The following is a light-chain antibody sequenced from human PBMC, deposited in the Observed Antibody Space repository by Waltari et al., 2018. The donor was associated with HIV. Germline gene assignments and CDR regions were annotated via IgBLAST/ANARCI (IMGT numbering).Light chain of an antibody. CDR3: SSFTLTKKRV. V-gene: IGLV2-14*01. J-gene: IGLJ3*02. CDR2: GVT. Sequence: QSALTQPASVSGSPGQSITISCTATGGDIGVFESLSWYQPFPHKAPQLIIYGVTRRPSGVSHRFSGSKSGATASLTISGLRTEDEAEYYCSSFTLTKKRVFGGGTTLTVL. CDR1: GGDIGVFES.